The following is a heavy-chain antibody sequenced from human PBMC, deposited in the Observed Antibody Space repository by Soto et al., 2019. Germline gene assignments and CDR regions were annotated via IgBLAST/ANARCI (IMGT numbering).Heavy chain of an antibody. CDR3: ARAEEYQLLYGRENAFDI. V-gene: IGHV4-39*01. CDR2: IYYSGST. J-gene: IGHJ3*02. Sequence: XETLSLTCTVSGDSISSSSYFWGWFRQSPGKGLEWIGTIYYSGSTYYTPSLKSRVTISVDTSKNQFSLKLSSVTAADTAVYYCARAEEYQLLYGRENAFDIWGQGTMVTVSS. D-gene: IGHD2-2*02. CDR1: GDSISSSSYF.